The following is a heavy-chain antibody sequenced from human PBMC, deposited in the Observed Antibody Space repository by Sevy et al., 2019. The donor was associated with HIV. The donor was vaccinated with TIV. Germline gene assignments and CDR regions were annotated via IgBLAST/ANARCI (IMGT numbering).Heavy chain of an antibody. J-gene: IGHJ6*02. CDR3: ARDQVGTRDGNYGGYYYYGMDV. CDR2: ISYDGSNK. CDR1: GFTFSSYA. D-gene: IGHD1-7*01. Sequence: GGSLRLSCAASGFTFSSYAMHWVRQAPGKGLEWVAVISYDGSNKYYADSVKGRFTISRDNSKNTLYLQMNSLRAEDTAVYYWARDQVGTRDGNYGGYYYYGMDVWGQGTTVTVSS. V-gene: IGHV3-30*04.